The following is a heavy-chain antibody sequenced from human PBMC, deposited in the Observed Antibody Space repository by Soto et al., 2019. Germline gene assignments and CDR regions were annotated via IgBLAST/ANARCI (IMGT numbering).Heavy chain of an antibody. V-gene: IGHV3-13*01. CDR2: IGIAGDT. J-gene: IGHJ4*02. CDR3: ARTPVHSHRLLEY. D-gene: IGHD4-17*01. Sequence: GGSLRLSCAASGFTFSNYDMHWVRQAKGEGLEWVSGIGIAGDTHYPGSVKGRFTISRENARNSLFLQMNSLRAEDTAVYYCARTPVHSHRLLEYWGPRTLVTVS. CDR1: GFTFSNYD.